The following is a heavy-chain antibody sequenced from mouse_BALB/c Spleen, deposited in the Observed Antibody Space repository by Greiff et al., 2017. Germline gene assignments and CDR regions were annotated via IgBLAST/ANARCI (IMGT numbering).Heavy chain of an antibody. CDR3: TRWRSVYSNYGAMDY. Sequence: QVQLQQSGAELVKPGASVKMSCKASGYTFTSYWMHWVKQRPGQGLEWIGVIDPSDSYTSYNQQFKGKATLTVDTSSSTAYMQLSSLTSEDSAVYYCTRWRSVYSNYGAMDYWGQGTSVTVSS. CDR1: GYTFTSYW. D-gene: IGHD2-5*01. J-gene: IGHJ4*01. V-gene: IGHV1S127*01. CDR2: IDPSDSYT.